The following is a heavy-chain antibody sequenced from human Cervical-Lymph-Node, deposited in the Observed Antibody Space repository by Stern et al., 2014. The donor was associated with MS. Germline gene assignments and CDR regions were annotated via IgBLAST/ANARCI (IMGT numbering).Heavy chain of an antibody. D-gene: IGHD6-13*01. V-gene: IGHV3-33*01. CDR2: ILYDGSNP. J-gene: IGHJ4*02. CDR3: ASAYSSSHYYFDY. CDR1: GFSFSRYA. Sequence: VQLLESGGGVVQPGRSLRLSCAASGFSFSRYAMHWVRQAPGKGLEWVALILYDGSNPSYADSVTGRFTISRDNFKNTLYLQMNSLRAEDTAVYYCASAYSSSHYYFDYWGQGTLVTVSS.